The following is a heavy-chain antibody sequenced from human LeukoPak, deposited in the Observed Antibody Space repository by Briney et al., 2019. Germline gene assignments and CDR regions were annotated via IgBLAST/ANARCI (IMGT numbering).Heavy chain of an antibody. CDR3: ATQGYRSSWPVRDWLDP. CDR2: IIPILGIA. V-gene: IGHV1-69*04. D-gene: IGHD6-13*01. J-gene: IGHJ5*02. Sequence: GASVKVSCKASGGTFSSYAISWVRQAPGQGLEWMGRIIPILGIANYARKFQGRVTITADKSTSTAYMELSSLRSEDTAVYYCATQGYRSSWPVRDWLDPWGQGTLVTVSS. CDR1: GGTFSSYA.